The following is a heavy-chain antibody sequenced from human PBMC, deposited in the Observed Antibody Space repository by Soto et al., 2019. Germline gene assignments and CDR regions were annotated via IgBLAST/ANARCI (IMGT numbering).Heavy chain of an antibody. D-gene: IGHD2-15*01. CDR2: ISSSNRTI. J-gene: IGHJ6*02. CDR1: GFTFRSYS. V-gene: IGHV3-48*02. Sequence: EVQLVESGGGLKQPGGALRLSCAASGFTFRSYSMNWVRQAPGKGLEWVSYISSSNRTINYADSVKGRFIISRDNAKNSLYLQMHSLRDEDTAVYYCAREGWPLLQTGMDVWGQGPTVTVSS. CDR3: AREGWPLLQTGMDV.